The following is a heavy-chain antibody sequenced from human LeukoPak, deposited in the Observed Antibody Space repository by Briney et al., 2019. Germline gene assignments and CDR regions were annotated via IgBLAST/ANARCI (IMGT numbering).Heavy chain of an antibody. J-gene: IGHJ4*02. CDR3: ASRRTSGLRFDY. CDR1: GFTFSSYA. V-gene: IGHV3-23*01. D-gene: IGHD2-21*02. Sequence: GGSLRLSCAASGFTFSSYAMSWVRQAPGKGLEWVSAISGSGGSTYYADSVKGRFTISRDNPKNTLYLQMNSPRAEDTAVYYCASRRTSGLRFDYWGQGTLVTVSS. CDR2: ISGSGGST.